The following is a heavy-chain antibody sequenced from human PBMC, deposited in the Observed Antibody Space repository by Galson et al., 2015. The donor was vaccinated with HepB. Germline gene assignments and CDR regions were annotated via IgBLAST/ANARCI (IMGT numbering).Heavy chain of an antibody. CDR3: AKDQRKVATMNEIDY. CDR2: ISWDGGST. J-gene: IGHJ4*02. CDR1: GFTFDDYT. D-gene: IGHD5-12*01. V-gene: IGHV3-43*01. Sequence: SLRLSCAASGFTFDDYTMHWVRQAPGKGLEWVSLISWDGGSTYYADSVKGRFTISRDNSKNSLYLQMNSLRTEDTALYYCAKDQRKVATMNEIDYWGQGTLVTVSS.